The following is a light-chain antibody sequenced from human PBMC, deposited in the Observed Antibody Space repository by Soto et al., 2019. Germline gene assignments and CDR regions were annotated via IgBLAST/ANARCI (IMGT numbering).Light chain of an antibody. CDR3: QQYASFSPA. CDR1: QSISKH. V-gene: IGKV1-5*01. Sequence: DVQMTQSPSTLSASVGDRVTITCRASQSISKHLAWYQLRPGKAPRLLIYYASTLDRGVPSRFSGSGSGTEFPLTVISLQPDDFATYYCQQYASFSPAFGQGTKVGI. CDR2: YAS. J-gene: IGKJ1*01.